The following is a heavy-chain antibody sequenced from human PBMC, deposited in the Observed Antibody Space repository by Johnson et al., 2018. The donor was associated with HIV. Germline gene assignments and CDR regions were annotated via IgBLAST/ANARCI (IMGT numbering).Heavy chain of an antibody. J-gene: IGHJ3*02. Sequence: QMLLVESGGGVVQPRGSLRLSCAASGVSFNSYVMHWVRQAPGKGLQWVAVISYDGSNKYYADSVKGRFTISRDNSKNTLYLQMNSLRAEDTAVYYCAKGWGRGTFSTDDSFDIWGQGTMVTVSS. D-gene: IGHD1-26*01. CDR1: GVSFNSYV. V-gene: IGHV3-30*18. CDR2: ISYDGSNK. CDR3: AKGWGRGTFSTDDSFDI.